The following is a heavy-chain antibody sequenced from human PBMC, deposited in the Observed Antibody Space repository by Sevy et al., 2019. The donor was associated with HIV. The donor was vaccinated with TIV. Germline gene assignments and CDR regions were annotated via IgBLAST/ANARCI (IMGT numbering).Heavy chain of an antibody. V-gene: IGHV2-5*02. CDR2: IYWDDDK. Sequence: SGPTLVKPTQTLTLTCTFSGFSLSTSGVGVGWIRQPPGKALEWLALIYWDDDKRYSPSLKSRLTITKDTSKNQVVRTMPNMDPVDTATYYCAHSGVALRITMIVAEYYFDYWGQGTLVTVSS. CDR3: AHSGVALRITMIVAEYYFDY. CDR1: GFSLSTSGVG. J-gene: IGHJ4*02. D-gene: IGHD3-22*01.